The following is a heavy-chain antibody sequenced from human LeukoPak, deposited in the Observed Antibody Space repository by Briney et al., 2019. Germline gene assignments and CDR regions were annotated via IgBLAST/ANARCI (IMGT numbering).Heavy chain of an antibody. D-gene: IGHD5-18*01. V-gene: IGHV3-66*01. CDR2: IYSGGST. CDR1: GFTVSSNY. CDR3: AKDSPSYASLPFQH. Sequence: PGGSLRLSCAASGFTVSSNYMSWVRQAPGKGLEWVSVIYSGGSTYYADSVKGRFTISRDNSKNTLYLQMNSLRAEDTAVYYCAKDSPSYASLPFQHWGQGTLVTVSS. J-gene: IGHJ1*01.